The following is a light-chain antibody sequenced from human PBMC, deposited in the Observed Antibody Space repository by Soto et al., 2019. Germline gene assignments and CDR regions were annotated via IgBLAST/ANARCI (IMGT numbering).Light chain of an antibody. CDR3: NSYTSSSTDV. CDR1: SSDVGGFNY. V-gene: IGLV2-14*03. Sequence: QSALTQPASVSGSPGQSITISCTGTSSDVGGFNYVSWYQQHPGKAPKLMIYDVTNRPSGVSYRFSGSKSGNTASLTISGRQAEDEADYYCNSYTSSSTDVFCTGTEFTVL. J-gene: IGLJ1*01. CDR2: DVT.